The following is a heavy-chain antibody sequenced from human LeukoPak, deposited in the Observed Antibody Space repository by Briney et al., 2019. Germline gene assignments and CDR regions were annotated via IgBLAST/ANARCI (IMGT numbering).Heavy chain of an antibody. CDR1: GGSFSGYY. V-gene: IGHV4-34*01. CDR2: INHSGST. D-gene: IGHD3-9*01. Sequence: SETLSLTCAVYGGSFSGYYWSWIRQPPGKGLEWIGEINHSGSTNYNPSLKSRVTISVDTSKNQVSLKLSSVTTADTAIYYCARGSTWYEIYFQYWGQGTLVTVSS. CDR3: ARGSTWYEIYFQY. J-gene: IGHJ1*01.